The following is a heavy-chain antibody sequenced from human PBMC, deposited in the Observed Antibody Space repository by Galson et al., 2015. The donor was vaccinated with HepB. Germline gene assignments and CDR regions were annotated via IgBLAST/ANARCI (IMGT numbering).Heavy chain of an antibody. CDR1: GFTFSSYS. CDR2: ISSSSSYI. D-gene: IGHD6-13*01. J-gene: IGHJ4*02. CDR3: AREPPYSRKGPDY. Sequence: SLRLSCAASGFTFSSYSMNWVRQAPGKGLEWVSSISSSSSYIYYADSVKGRFTISRDNAKNSLYLQMNSLRAEDTAVYYCAREPPYSRKGPDYWGQGTLVTVSS. V-gene: IGHV3-21*01.